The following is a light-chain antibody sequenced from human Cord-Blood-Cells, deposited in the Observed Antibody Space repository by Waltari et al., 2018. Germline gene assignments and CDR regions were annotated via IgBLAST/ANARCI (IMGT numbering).Light chain of an antibody. CDR3: QQSYSTPYT. J-gene: IGKJ2*01. Sequence: DIKTTQSPSSLSASVLAEATITCRAIQSISSYLYWYLQKTGKAPKLLIYSASSLQSGVPSRFSGSGSGTDFTLTISSLQPEDFATYYCQQSYSTPYTFGQGTKLEIK. V-gene: IGKV1-39*01. CDR2: SAS. CDR1: QSISSY.